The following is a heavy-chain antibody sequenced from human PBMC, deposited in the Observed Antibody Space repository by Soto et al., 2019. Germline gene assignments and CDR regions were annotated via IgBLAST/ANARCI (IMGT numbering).Heavy chain of an antibody. V-gene: IGHV4-61*01. CDR2: IYYSGST. CDR1: GGSVSSGSYY. Sequence: QVQLQESGPGLVKPSETLSLTCTVSGGSVSSGSYYWSWIRQPPGKGLEWIGYIYYSGSTNYNPSLQSRGTISVDTSKNQFSLKLSSVTAADTAVYYCARGGRYLDYWGQGTLVTVSS. D-gene: IGHD3-9*01. CDR3: ARGGRYLDY. J-gene: IGHJ4*02.